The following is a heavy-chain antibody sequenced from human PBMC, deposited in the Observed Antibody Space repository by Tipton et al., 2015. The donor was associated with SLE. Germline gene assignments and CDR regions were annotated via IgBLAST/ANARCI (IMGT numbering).Heavy chain of an antibody. V-gene: IGHV3-48*03. J-gene: IGHJ3*02. CDR2: ISTSGDTV. D-gene: IGHD1-1*01. CDR3: AKDPLQLERRDDAIDI. Sequence: SLRLSCAASGFTFSSYEMNWVRQAPGKGLEWISYISTSGDTVYYADSVKGRFTISRDNAKNTLYLQMNSLRAEDTAVYYCAKDPLQLERRDDAIDIWGLGTMVTVSS. CDR1: GFTFSSYE.